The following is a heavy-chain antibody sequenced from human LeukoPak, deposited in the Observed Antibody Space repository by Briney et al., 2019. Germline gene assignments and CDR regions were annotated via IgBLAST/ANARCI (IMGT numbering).Heavy chain of an antibody. V-gene: IGHV4-34*01. CDR3: ATHHSSTWYSFFDY. Sequence: SETLSLTCAVYGGSFSGYYWSWIRQPPGKGLEWIGEINHSGSTNYNPSLKSRVTISADTSKNQFSLKLSSVTAADTAVYYCATHHSSTWYSFFDYWGQGTLVTVSS. CDR1: GGSFSGYY. J-gene: IGHJ4*02. D-gene: IGHD6-13*01. CDR2: INHSGST.